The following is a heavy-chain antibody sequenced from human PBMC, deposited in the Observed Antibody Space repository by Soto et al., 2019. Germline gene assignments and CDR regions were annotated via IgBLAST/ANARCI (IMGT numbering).Heavy chain of an antibody. CDR2: INPSGGTT. Sequence: EASVKVSCKASGYSFSFYGINWVRQAPGQGLEWMGIINPSGGTTTYAQKFQGRVTMTRDTSTSTVYMELSSLRSEDTAVYYCARGPATAPDAYWGLGTLVTVSS. V-gene: IGHV1-46*01. CDR3: ARGPATAPDAY. CDR1: GYSFSFYG. D-gene: IGHD2-2*01. J-gene: IGHJ4*02.